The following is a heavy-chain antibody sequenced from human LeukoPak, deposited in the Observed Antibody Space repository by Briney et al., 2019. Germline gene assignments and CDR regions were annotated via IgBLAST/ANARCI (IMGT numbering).Heavy chain of an antibody. J-gene: IGHJ6*02. CDR1: RFTFSSYA. V-gene: IGHV3-23*01. Sequence: GGSLRLSCAASRFTFSSYALTWVRQAPGKGLEWVSDISGSGGNTYYADSVKGRFTISRDNSKNTLYLQMNSLRAQDTAVYYCAKGTGGNSGEYFYYCMDVWGQGTTVTVSS. D-gene: IGHD4-23*01. CDR3: AKGTGGNSGEYFYYCMDV. CDR2: ISGSGGNT.